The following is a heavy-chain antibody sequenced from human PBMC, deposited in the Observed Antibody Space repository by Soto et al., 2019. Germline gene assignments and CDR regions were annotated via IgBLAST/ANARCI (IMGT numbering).Heavy chain of an antibody. CDR3: ARDGLGEIVFRGYCDY. J-gene: IGHJ4*02. CDR2: IWYDGSNK. V-gene: IGHV3-33*01. D-gene: IGHD2-21*01. Sequence: QKYLVESGGGVVQPGGSLRLSCVASGSIFSGYGMHWVRQAPGKGLEWVAVIWYDGSNKYYADSVKGRFTISRDNSKNMPYLQMIRLRADHTAVYYRARDGLGEIVFRGYCDYWGQGILVTVSS. CDR1: GSIFSGYG.